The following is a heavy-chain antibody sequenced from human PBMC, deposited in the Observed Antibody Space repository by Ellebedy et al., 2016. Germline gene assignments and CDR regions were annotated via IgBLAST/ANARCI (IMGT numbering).Heavy chain of an antibody. Sequence: SLKISCAASGFTFDDYAMHWVRQAPGKGLEWVSGISWNSGSIGYADSVKGRFTISRDNAKNSLYLQMNSLRAEDTALYCAKGVGLSSGYYFDYWGQGTLVTVSS. CDR3: AKGVGLSSGYYFDY. CDR1: GFTFDDYA. D-gene: IGHD3-22*01. J-gene: IGHJ4*02. V-gene: IGHV3-9*01. CDR2: ISWNSGSI.